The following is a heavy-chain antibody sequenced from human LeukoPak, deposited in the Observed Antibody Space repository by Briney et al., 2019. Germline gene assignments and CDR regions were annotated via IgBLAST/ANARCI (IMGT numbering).Heavy chain of an antibody. J-gene: IGHJ4*02. Sequence: GASVKVSCKASGYTFTSYDINWVRQASGQGLEWMGWPNPNSGNTAYAQKFQGRVTITRNTSISTAYMELSSLRSDDTAVYYCAIGWKPFYFDYWGQGTLVTVSS. CDR3: AIGWKPFYFDY. CDR1: GYTFTSYD. D-gene: IGHD1-1*01. CDR2: PNPNSGNT. V-gene: IGHV1-8*03.